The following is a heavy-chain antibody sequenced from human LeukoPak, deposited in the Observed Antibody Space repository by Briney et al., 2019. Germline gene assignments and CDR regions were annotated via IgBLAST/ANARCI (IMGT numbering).Heavy chain of an antibody. J-gene: IGHJ5*01. V-gene: IGHV3-23*01. D-gene: IGHD3-10*01. CDR3: AKGASPDYYGSGRFDF. Sequence: HAGGSLRLSCAASGFTFSNYVMSWVRQAPEKGLQWVSSSSGSGGSTYYADSVKGRFTISRDSSKKTVYLQMNSLRDEDTDVYFCAKGASPDYYGSGRFDFWGQGILVTVSS. CDR2: SSGSGGST. CDR1: GFTFSNYV.